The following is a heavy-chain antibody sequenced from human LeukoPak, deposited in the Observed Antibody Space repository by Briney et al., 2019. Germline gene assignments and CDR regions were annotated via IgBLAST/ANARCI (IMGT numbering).Heavy chain of an antibody. CDR3: AKGKKGSAITMIVVVRNAEYFQH. J-gene: IGHJ1*01. V-gene: IGHV3-23*01. CDR2: ISGSGGST. CDR1: GFTFSSYG. Sequence: GGSLRLSCAASGFTFSSYGMSWVRQAPGKGLEWVSAISGSGGSTYYDDSVKGRFTTSRDNSKNILYLQMNSLRAEDTAVYYCAKGKKGSAITMIVVVRNAEYFQHWGQGTLVTVSS. D-gene: IGHD3-22*01.